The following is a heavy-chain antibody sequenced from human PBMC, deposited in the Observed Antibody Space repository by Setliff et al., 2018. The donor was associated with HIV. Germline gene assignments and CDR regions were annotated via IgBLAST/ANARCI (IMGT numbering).Heavy chain of an antibody. CDR1: GESFSGYY. D-gene: IGHD1-7*01. J-gene: IGHJ2*01. CDR2: INHSGSA. CDR3: AAPERTRYWYFDL. Sequence: SETLSLTCAVYGESFSGYYWSWIRQPAGKGPEWLGEINHSGSAKYNPSLKSRVTISVDTSKNQFSLKLSSVTAADTAVYYCAAPERTRYWYFDLWGRGTLVTVSS. V-gene: IGHV4-34*01.